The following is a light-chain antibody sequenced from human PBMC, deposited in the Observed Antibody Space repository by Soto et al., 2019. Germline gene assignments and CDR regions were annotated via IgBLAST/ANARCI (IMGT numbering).Light chain of an antibody. CDR1: SSDVGGYNY. J-gene: IGLJ1*01. CDR2: EVS. V-gene: IGLV2-14*01. CDR3: SSYTSSGTLYV. Sequence: QSVLTQPASVSGSPAQSITISCTGTSSDVGGYNYVSWYQQYPGKAPKLMIYEVSNRPSGVSNRFSGSKSGNTASLTISGLQAEDEADYYCSSYTSSGTLYVFGTGTKLTVL.